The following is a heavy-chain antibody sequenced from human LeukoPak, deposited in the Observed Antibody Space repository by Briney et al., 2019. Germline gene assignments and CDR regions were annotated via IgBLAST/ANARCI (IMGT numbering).Heavy chain of an antibody. CDR3: ARVGSGSYGFHFDY. CDR1: GGSISGTYYY. V-gene: IGHV4-39*07. CDR2: INHSGST. J-gene: IGHJ4*02. Sequence: PSETLSLTCTVSGGSISGTYYYWGWIRQPPGKGLEWIGEINHSGSTNYNPSLKSRVTISVDRSKNQFSLKLSSVTAADTAVYYCARVGSGSYGFHFDYWGQGTLVTVSS. D-gene: IGHD3-10*01.